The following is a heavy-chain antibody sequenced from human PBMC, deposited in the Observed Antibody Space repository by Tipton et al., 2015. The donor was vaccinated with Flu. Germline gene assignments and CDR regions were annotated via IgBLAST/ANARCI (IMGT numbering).Heavy chain of an antibody. J-gene: IGHJ5*02. CDR1: GFSLSSYG. V-gene: IGHV3-33*01. Sequence: SLRLSCAASGFSLSSYGMHWVRQPPGKGLEWVAVIWHDGVTIYYGESVKGRFTISRDKSKNTVYLDMHTLRVEDTAVYHCAGAAAEGWFDPWGQGTLVTVSS. CDR2: IWHDGVTI. CDR3: AGAAAEGWFDP. D-gene: IGHD2-15*01.